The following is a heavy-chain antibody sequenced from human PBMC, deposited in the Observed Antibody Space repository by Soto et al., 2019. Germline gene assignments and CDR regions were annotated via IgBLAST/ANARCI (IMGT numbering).Heavy chain of an antibody. CDR2: ISSSSSTI. CDR3: ARDPIVVVVAATLPDAFDI. CDR1: GFTFSSYS. D-gene: IGHD2-15*01. V-gene: IGHV3-48*02. J-gene: IGHJ3*02. Sequence: GGSLRLSCAAPGFTFSSYSMNWVRQAPGKGLEWVSYISSSSSTIYYADSVKGRFTISRDNAKNSLYLQMNSLRDEDTAVYYCARDPIVVVVAATLPDAFDIWGQGTMVTVSS.